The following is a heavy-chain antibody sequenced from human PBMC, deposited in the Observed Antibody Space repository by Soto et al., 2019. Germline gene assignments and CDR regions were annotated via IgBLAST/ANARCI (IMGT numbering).Heavy chain of an antibody. D-gene: IGHD3-16*01. CDR1: GGSISSSNW. CDR2: IYHSGTT. V-gene: IGHV4-4*02. J-gene: IGHJ4*02. CDR3: ARGGHYAAVWGGFDF. Sequence: QVQLQESGPGVVKPSGTLSLMCAVSGGSISSSNWWSWVRQPPGKGLEWIGKIYHSGTTNYNPSLKSRVTISLDKSKDQFSLRLTSVTAADTAVYYCARGGHYAAVWGGFDFWGRGTLVAVSS.